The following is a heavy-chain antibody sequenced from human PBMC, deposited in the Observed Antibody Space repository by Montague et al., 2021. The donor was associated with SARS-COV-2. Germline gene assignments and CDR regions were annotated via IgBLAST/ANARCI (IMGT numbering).Heavy chain of an antibody. CDR1: GGSISGYY. Sequence: SETLSLTCTVSGGSISGYYWSWIRQPPGKGLEWIGYVYYTGSTNYNPSFYSRASMSVDTSKNQFSLNLSSVTAADTAVFYCVRGRSGYFNPLDYWGQGTLVTVSS. J-gene: IGHJ4*02. D-gene: IGHD3-3*01. V-gene: IGHV4-59*08. CDR2: VYYTGST. CDR3: VRGRSGYFNPLDY.